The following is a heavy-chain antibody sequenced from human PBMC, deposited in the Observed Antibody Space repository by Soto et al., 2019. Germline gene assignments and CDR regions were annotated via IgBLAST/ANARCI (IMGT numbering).Heavy chain of an antibody. Sequence: GASVKVSCKASGYTFTSYYMHWVRQAPGQGLEWMGIINPSGGSTSYAQKFQGRVTMTRDTSTSTVYMELSSLRSEDTAVYYCARARVDILREVVKYNMDVWGPGATVTVSS. J-gene: IGHJ6*03. V-gene: IGHV1-46*01. D-gene: IGHD3-10*01. CDR2: INPSGGST. CDR3: ARARVDILREVVKYNMDV. CDR1: GYTFTSYY.